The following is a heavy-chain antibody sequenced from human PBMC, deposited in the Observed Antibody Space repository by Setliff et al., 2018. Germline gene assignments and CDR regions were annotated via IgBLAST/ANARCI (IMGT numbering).Heavy chain of an antibody. V-gene: IGHV1-69*13. D-gene: IGHD3-22*01. CDR3: ARDKADYYDRSGYSGASDV. CDR1: GGTFGSSA. J-gene: IGHJ3*01. Sequence: SVKVSCKASGGTFGSSALSWVRQAPGQGLEWMGGIIPMFDTGIYAEKFQGRVTLSADESTSTVYMESTRLRPEDTAIYYCARDKADYYDRSGYSGASDVWGQGTMVTVS. CDR2: IIPMFDTG.